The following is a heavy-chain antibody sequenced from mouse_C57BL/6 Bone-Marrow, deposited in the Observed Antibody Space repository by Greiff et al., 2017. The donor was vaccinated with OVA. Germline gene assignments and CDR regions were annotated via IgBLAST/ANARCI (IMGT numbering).Heavy chain of an antibody. V-gene: IGHV5-9-1*02. Sequence: EVKLMESGEGLVKPGGSLKLSCAASGFTFSSYAMSWVRQTPEKRLEWVAYISSGGDYIYYADTVKGRFTISRDNARNTLYLQMSSLKSEDTAMYYCTRADYYGSPDYWGQGTTLTVSS. CDR3: TRADYYGSPDY. CDR1: GFTFSSYA. D-gene: IGHD1-1*01. CDR2: ISSGGDYI. J-gene: IGHJ2*01.